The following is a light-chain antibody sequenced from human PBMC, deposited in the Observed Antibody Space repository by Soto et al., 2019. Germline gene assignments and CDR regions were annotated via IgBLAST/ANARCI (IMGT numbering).Light chain of an antibody. Sequence: DIQMTQSPSSLSASAGDRVTITCQASQDISNHLNWYQQKAGKAPKLLINDAYNLEEGVPARFSGSGAGTDFTLNISSRQPEDISTYYCEQDVNALTFGGGTKVEIK. CDR2: DAY. CDR3: EQDVNALT. J-gene: IGKJ4*01. CDR1: QDISNH. V-gene: IGKV1-33*01.